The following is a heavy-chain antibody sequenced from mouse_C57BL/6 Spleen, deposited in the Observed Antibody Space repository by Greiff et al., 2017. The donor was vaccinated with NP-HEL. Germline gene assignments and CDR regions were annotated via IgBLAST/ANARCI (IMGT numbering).Heavy chain of an antibody. CDR1: GYTFTDYE. Sequence: VQLQQSGAELVRPGASVTLSCKASGYTFTDYEMHWVKQTPVHGLEWIGAIDPETGGTAYNQKFKGKAILTADKSSSTAYMELRILTSEDSAVYYCTRYGNYYYYAMDYWGQGTSVTVSS. J-gene: IGHJ4*01. CDR3: TRYGNYYYYAMDY. V-gene: IGHV1-15*01. CDR2: IDPETGGT. D-gene: IGHD2-1*01.